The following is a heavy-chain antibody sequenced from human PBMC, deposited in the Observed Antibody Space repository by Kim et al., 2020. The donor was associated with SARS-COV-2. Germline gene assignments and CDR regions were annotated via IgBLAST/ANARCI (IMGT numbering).Heavy chain of an antibody. CDR3: AKAAGGEGYY. CDR2: ST. D-gene: IGHD2-21*01. V-gene: IGHV3-23*01. Sequence: STYYADSVKGRFTISRDNSKNTLYLQMNSLRAEDTAVYYCAKAAGGEGYYWGQGTLVTVSS. J-gene: IGHJ4*02.